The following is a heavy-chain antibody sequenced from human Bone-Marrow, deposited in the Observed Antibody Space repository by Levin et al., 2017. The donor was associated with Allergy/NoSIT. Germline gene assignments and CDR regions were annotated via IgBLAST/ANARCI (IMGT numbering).Heavy chain of an antibody. CDR2: IKPDGSGE. J-gene: IGHJ6*03. CDR1: GFVFSSYW. CDR3: ARELHYYYMDV. Sequence: PGESLKISCAASGFVFSSYWMTWVRQAPGKGLEWVANIKPDGSGEYYLDSLKGRFTISRDNAQNKLYLQMNSLRADDTAVYYCARELHYYYMDVWGKGTTVTVSS. V-gene: IGHV3-7*04.